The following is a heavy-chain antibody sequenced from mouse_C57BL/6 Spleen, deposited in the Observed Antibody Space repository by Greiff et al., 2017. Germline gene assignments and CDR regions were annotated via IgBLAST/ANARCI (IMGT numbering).Heavy chain of an antibody. J-gene: IGHJ3*01. CDR2: ISYDGSN. D-gene: IGHD2-4*01. CDR3: ALYYDYDGTAWFAY. CDR1: GYSITSGYY. Sequence: EVKLQESGPGLVKPSQSLSLTCSVTGYSITSGYYWNWIRQFPGNKLEWMGYISYDGSNNYNPSLKNRISITRDTSKNQFFLKLNSVTTEDTATYYCALYYDYDGTAWFAYWGQGTLVTVSA. V-gene: IGHV3-6*01.